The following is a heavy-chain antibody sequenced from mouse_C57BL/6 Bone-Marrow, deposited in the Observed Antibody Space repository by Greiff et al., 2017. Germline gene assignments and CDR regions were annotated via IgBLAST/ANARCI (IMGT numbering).Heavy chain of an antibody. CDR3: ARSHYAY. J-gene: IGHJ3*01. CDR2: IYPGDGDT. CDR1: GYAFSSSW. Sequence: VQLQQSGPELVKPGASVKISCKASGYAFSSSWMNWVKQRPGKGLEWIGRIYPGDGDTNYNEKFKSKATLTVDTSSSTAYMQLSSLTSEDSAVYYCARSHYAYWGQGTLVTVSA. V-gene: IGHV1-82*01. D-gene: IGHD1-2*01.